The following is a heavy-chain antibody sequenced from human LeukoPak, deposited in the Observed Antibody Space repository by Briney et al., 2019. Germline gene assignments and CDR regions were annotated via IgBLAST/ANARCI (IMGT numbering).Heavy chain of an antibody. J-gene: IGHJ5*02. CDR3: ARAGEDVVLGPAPVGGSPYNWFDP. CDR2: ISYHGIDK. V-gene: IGHV3-30*19. Sequence: GRSLRLSCAASGFTFSSYGMHWVRQAPGKGLEWVAVISYHGIDKYYADSVKGRFTISRDNSKNALYLQMNSLRPEDTAVYYCARAGEDVVLGPAPVGGSPYNWFDPWGQGTLVTVSS. D-gene: IGHD2-2*01. CDR1: GFTFSSYG.